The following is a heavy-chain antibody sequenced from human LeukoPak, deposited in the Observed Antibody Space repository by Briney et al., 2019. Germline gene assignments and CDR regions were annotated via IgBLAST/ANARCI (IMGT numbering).Heavy chain of an antibody. J-gene: IGHJ6*02. D-gene: IGHD2-15*01. V-gene: IGHV1-18*01. CDR3: ASGTDIVVVVAATYYYYGMDV. CDR2: ISAYNGST. CDR1: GYTFTSYG. Sequence: GASVKVSCKASGYTFTSYGISWVRQAPGQGLEWMGWISAYNGSTNYAQKLQGRVTMTTDTSTSTAYMELRSLRSDDTALYYCASGTDIVVVVAATYYYYGMDVWGQGTTVTVSS.